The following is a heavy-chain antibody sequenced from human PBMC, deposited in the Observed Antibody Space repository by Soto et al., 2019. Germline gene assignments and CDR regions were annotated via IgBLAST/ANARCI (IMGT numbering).Heavy chain of an antibody. CDR3: ARYCSSTSCYSRFDP. CDR2: IYHSGST. D-gene: IGHD2-2*01. V-gene: IGHV4-4*02. J-gene: IGHJ5*02. CDR1: SGSISSSNW. Sequence: TLSLTCAVSSGSISSSNWWSWVRQPPGKGLEWIGEIYHSGSTNYNPSLKSRVTISVDKSKNQFSLKLSSVTAADTAVYYCARYCSSTSCYSRFDPWGQGTLVTVSS.